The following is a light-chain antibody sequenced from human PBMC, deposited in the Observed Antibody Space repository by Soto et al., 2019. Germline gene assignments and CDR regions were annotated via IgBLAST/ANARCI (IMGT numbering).Light chain of an antibody. V-gene: IGKV3-20*01. Sequence: DIVLTQSPGTLSLSPGERATISCRASQSVSSKYLAWNQQKPGQAPRVLIYGASIRATGIPERFSGGGSGTDFTLTITSLEPEDFAVYYCQQYGSSLFTFGPGTKVDIK. CDR2: GAS. CDR1: QSVSSKY. J-gene: IGKJ3*01. CDR3: QQYGSSLFT.